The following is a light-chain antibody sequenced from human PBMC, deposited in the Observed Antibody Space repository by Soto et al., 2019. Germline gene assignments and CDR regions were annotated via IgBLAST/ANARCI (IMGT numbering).Light chain of an antibody. Sequence: EVVLTQSPDTLSLSPGEGVPLSCRASETVQDNVAWHQQQPGQPPRLLVFGASTRASGVPDRFSGSGSGTYFTLTINRLEPYDFAVYYCQQYDTSPYSFGQGTKLEIK. J-gene: IGKJ2*01. V-gene: IGKV3-20*01. CDR1: ETVQDN. CDR2: GAS. CDR3: QQYDTSPYS.